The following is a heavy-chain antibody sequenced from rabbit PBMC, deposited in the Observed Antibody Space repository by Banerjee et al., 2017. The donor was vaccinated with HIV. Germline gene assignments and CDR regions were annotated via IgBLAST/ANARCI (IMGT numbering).Heavy chain of an antibody. CDR3: ARDLVGVIGWNFNL. Sequence: EQLLESRGGLVKPEGSLKLSCTASGFSFSNKAVMCWVRQAPGKGLEWIACINAVTGRPVYANWAKGRFTFSKTSSTTVTLQMTSLTAADTATCFCARDLVGVIGWNFNLWGQGTPSPS. CDR2: INAVTGRP. V-gene: IGHV1S45*01. J-gene: IGHJ4*01. CDR1: GFSFSNKAV. D-gene: IGHD1-1*01.